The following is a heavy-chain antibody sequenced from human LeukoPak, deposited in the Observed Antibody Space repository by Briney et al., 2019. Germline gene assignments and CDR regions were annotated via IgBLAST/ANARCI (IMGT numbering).Heavy chain of an antibody. J-gene: IGHJ4*02. V-gene: IGHV3-23*01. D-gene: IGHD3-22*01. Sequence: GGSLRLSCAASGFTFSSYAMGWVRQAPGKGLEWVSTLSGSGGNTYYADSVKGRVTISRDNSKNTLYLQMNSLRAEDTAVYHCAKGSYYYDSADYFDYWGEGTLVTASS. CDR2: LSGSGGNT. CDR1: GFTFSSYA. CDR3: AKGSYYYDSADYFDY.